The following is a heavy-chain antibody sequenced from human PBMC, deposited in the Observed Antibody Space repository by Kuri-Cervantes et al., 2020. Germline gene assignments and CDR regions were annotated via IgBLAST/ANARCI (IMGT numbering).Heavy chain of an antibody. J-gene: IGHJ3*02. CDR2: INPSGGST. CDR3: ARDRTPFGDYTNAFDI. CDR1: GYTFTSYY. V-gene: IGHV1-46*01. D-gene: IGHD4-17*01. Sequence: SVKVSCKASGYTFTSYYMHWVRQAPGQGLEWMGIINPSGGSTSYAQKFQGRVTMTRDTSTSTVYMELSSLRSEDTAVYYCARDRTPFGDYTNAFDIWGQGTMVTVSS.